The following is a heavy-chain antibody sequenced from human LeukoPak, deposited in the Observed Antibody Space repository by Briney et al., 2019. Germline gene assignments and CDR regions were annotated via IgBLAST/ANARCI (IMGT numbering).Heavy chain of an antibody. CDR2: IIPILGIA. J-gene: IGHJ4*02. CDR1: GGTFSSYA. Sequence: SVKVSCKASGGTFSSYAISWVRQAPGQGLEWMGRIIPILGIANYAQKFQGRVTMTRDTSTSTAYMELSSLRSDDTAFYYCARDTITVTTPYFDYWGQGTLVTVPS. D-gene: IGHD4-17*01. V-gene: IGHV1-69*04. CDR3: ARDTITVTTPYFDY.